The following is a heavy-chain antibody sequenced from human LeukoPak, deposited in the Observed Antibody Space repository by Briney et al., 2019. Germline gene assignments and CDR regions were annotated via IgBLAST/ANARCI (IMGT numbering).Heavy chain of an antibody. J-gene: IGHJ4*02. CDR2: IYSGGST. V-gene: IGHV3-53*01. CDR1: RFTVSSNY. D-gene: IGHD2/OR15-2a*01. Sequence: TGVSLRLSCAASRFTVSSNYMSWVRQAPGKGLERVSVIYSGGSTYYADSVKGRFTITRDNSKNTLYLKMNSVRAEDTAVYYCARGPSMDPFDYWGQGTLVTVSS. CDR3: ARGPSMDPFDY.